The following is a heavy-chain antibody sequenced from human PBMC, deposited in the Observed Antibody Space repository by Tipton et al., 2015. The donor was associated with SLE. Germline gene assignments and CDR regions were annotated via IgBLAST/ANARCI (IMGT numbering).Heavy chain of an antibody. CDR3: ARGGGGGYYFDY. D-gene: IGHD2-15*01. CDR1: GGSISSGGYY. CDR2: IYYSGST. V-gene: IGHV4-31*03. Sequence: TLSLTCTVSGGSISSGGYYWSWIRQHPGKGLEWIGYIYYSGSTYYNPSLKSRLTISVDTSKNQFSLKLSSVTAADTAMYYCARGGGGGYYFDYWGQGTLVTVSS. J-gene: IGHJ4*02.